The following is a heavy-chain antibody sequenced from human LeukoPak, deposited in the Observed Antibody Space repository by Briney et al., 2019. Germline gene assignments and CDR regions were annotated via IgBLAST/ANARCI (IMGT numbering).Heavy chain of an antibody. CDR3: ARELAY. CDR1: GFAFSSFT. CDR2: ISGSSSTV. J-gene: IGHJ4*02. Sequence: GGSLRLSCVASGFAFSSFTMNWVRQARGKGLEWVSYISGSSSTVYYADSVKGRFTISRDNAKNSLFLQMNSLRAEDTAVYYCARELAYWGQGTLVTVSS. V-gene: IGHV3-48*01. D-gene: IGHD6-6*01.